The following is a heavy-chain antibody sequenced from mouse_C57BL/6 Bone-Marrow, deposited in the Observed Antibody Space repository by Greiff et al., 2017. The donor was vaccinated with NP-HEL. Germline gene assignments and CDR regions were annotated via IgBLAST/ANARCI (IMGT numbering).Heavy chain of an antibody. V-gene: IGHV5-4*01. CDR3: ARDSRTMFFDY. CDR1: GFTFSSYA. CDR2: LSDGGSYT. D-gene: IGHD3-1*01. J-gene: IGHJ2*01. Sequence: DVKLVESGGGLVKPGGSLKLSCAASGFTFSSYAMSWVRQTPEKRLEWVATLSDGGSYTYYPDNVKGRFTISRDNAKNNLYLQMSHLKSEDTAMYYCARDSRTMFFDYWGQGTTLTVSS.